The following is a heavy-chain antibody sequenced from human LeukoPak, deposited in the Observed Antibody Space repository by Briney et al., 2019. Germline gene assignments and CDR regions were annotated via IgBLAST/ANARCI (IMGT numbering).Heavy chain of an antibody. Sequence: GGSLRLSCAASGFTVSSNYMSWVRQAPGKGLEWVSVIYSGGSTYYADSVKGRFTISRDNSKNTLYLQMNSLRAEDTAVYYCARDHQGYSSSWYRWFDPWGQGTLVTVSS. CDR3: ARDHQGYSSSWYRWFDP. D-gene: IGHD6-13*01. CDR2: IYSGGST. V-gene: IGHV3-53*01. CDR1: GFTVSSNY. J-gene: IGHJ5*02.